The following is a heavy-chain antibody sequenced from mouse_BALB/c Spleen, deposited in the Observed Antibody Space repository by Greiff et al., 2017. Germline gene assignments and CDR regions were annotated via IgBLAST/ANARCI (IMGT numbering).Heavy chain of an antibody. CDR3: AYYVGGAWLAY. V-gene: IGHV14-3*02. CDR1: GFNIKDTY. J-gene: IGHJ3*01. Sequence: VQLQQSGAELVKPGASVKLSCTASGFNIKDTYMHWVKQRPEQGLEWIGRIDPANGYTKYDPKFQGKVTITADTSSNTSYLQLSSLNSEDTAVYYCAYYVGGAWLAYWGQGTLVTVSA. D-gene: IGHD1-1*01. CDR2: IDPANGYT.